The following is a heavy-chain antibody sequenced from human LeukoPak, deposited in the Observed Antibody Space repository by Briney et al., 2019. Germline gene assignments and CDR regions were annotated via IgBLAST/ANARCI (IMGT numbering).Heavy chain of an antibody. Sequence: ASVKVSFKASGYTFTSYGISWVRQAPGQGQEWMGYISIYNGKTNYAHTLQGRVTMTTDTSTSTAYMELRSLRYDDTAVYYCARDTKRSRARWENLGIDPWGKGTLVTVSS. V-gene: IGHV1-18*01. CDR2: ISIYNGKT. CDR3: ARDTKRSRARWENLGIDP. D-gene: IGHD3-16*01. CDR1: GYTFTSYG. J-gene: IGHJ5*02.